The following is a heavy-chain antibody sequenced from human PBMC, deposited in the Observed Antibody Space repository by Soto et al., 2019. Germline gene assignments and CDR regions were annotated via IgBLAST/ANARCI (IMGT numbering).Heavy chain of an antibody. CDR1: GFSFSLFL. V-gene: IGHV3-7*03. CDR3: ARTGWTQSSYYFDY. CDR2: INEDGSDK. Sequence: PGGSLRLSCAASGFSFSLFLMSWVRQTPGKGLEWVANINEDGSDKFFADSVKGRFTISRDNAKNSLSLQMNSLTADDTAVYYCARTGWTQSSYYFDYWGEGTMVTVSS. D-gene: IGHD3-16*01. J-gene: IGHJ4*02.